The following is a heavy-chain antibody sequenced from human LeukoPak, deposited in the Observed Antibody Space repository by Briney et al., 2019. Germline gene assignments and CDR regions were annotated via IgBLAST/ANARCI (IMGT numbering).Heavy chain of an antibody. J-gene: IGHJ5*02. V-gene: IGHV4-39*07. D-gene: IGHD6-13*01. CDR2: IYYSGST. CDR3: ARSWLGIAAAGTNSPRAGFDP. Sequence: SETLSLTCTVSGGSISSSSYYWGWIRQPPGKGLEWIGSIYYSGSTYYNPSLKSRVTISVDTSKNQFSLKLSSVTAADTAVYYCARSWLGIAAAGTNSPRAGFDPWGQGTLVTVSS. CDR1: GGSISSSSYY.